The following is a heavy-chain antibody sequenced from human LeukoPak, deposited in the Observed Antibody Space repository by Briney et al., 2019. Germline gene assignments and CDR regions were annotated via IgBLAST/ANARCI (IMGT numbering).Heavy chain of an antibody. Sequence: PSETLSLTCTVFGDSIDSSSWSWIRQAVGKGLEWIGRIYLGGSPIYNPSLKSRVIMTVDTSKNQFLLWLRSVTAADTAIYYCANWVGNWFDPWGQGTLVTVSS. CDR3: ANWVGNWFDP. CDR2: IYLGGSP. J-gene: IGHJ5*02. V-gene: IGHV4-4*07. D-gene: IGHD1-26*01. CDR1: GDSIDSSS.